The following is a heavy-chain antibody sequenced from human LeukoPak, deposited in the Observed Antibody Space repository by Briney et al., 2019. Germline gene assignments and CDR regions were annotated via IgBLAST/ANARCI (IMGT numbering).Heavy chain of an antibody. D-gene: IGHD6-13*01. J-gene: IGHJ4*02. CDR2: ISSSSSYI. CDR3: ARDSSIAAAVPFDY. Sequence: GGSLRLSCAASGFTFSSYSMNWVRQAPGKGLEWVSSISSSSSYIYYADSVKGRFTISRDNAKNSLYLQMNSLRAEDTAVYYCARDSSIAAAVPFDYWGQGTLVTVSS. CDR1: GFTFSSYS. V-gene: IGHV3-21*01.